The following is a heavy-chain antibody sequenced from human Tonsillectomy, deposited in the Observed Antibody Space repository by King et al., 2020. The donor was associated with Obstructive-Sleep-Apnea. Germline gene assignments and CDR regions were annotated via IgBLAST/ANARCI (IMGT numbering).Heavy chain of an antibody. CDR2: VYHRGKT. CDR1: GYSINSGFY. CDR3: ATASDPGKSNWFDP. Sequence: QLQESGPGLVKPSETLSLTCTVSGYSINSGFYWGWIRQPPGKGLEWIWSVYHRGKTYSNPSLKNRVTISVDTSKNQFSLTLSSVTAADTAVYYCATASDPGKSNWFDPWGQGTLVTVSS. D-gene: IGHD2-8*01. J-gene: IGHJ5*02. V-gene: IGHV4-38-2*02.